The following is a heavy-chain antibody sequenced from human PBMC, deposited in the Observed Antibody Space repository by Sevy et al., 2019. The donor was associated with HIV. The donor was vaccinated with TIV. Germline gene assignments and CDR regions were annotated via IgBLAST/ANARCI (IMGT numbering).Heavy chain of an antibody. J-gene: IGHJ4*01. CDR3: ARDSCGGFNCGDY. D-gene: IGHD1-20*01. CDR2: IWYDGSNK. V-gene: IGHV3-33*01. CDR1: GFTFRSYG. Sequence: GGSLRLSCAASGFTFRSYGMHWVRQAPGKGLEWVASIWYDGSNKYYADSVKGRFTISRDNSKNMMFLQMNNLRAEDTAVYYCARDSCGGFNCGDYWGHGTLVTVSS.